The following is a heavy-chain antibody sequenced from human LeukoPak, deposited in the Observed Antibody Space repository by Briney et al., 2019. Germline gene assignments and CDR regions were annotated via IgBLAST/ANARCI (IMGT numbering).Heavy chain of an antibody. CDR3: AKAGWFGEFDYYCFGLDV. Sequence: PGGSLRLSCAASGFTFSSYGMRWVRQAPGKGLEWVSGISYDGSNKYYADSVKGRFTFSRDNSKNTLYLQMNSLRPEDTALYYGAKAGWFGEFDYYCFGLDVWGQGTTVTVSS. D-gene: IGHD3-10*01. J-gene: IGHJ6*02. CDR2: ISYDGSNK. CDR1: GFTFSSYG. V-gene: IGHV3-30*18.